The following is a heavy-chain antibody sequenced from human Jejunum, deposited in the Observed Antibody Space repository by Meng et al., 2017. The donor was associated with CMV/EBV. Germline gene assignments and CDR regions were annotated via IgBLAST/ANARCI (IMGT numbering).Heavy chain of an antibody. J-gene: IGHJ6*02. Sequence: WVRLAPGQGLAWMGGIIPTLNIPTYAQNYQGRVNIVADKSTNTVFMELSSLRSDDTAVYYCARVKRKGYSTSFGNYYYYYHGIDVWGPGATVTVSS. CDR2: IIPTLNIP. D-gene: IGHD5-18*01. CDR3: ARVKRKGYSTSFGNYYYYYHGIDV. V-gene: IGHV1-69*10.